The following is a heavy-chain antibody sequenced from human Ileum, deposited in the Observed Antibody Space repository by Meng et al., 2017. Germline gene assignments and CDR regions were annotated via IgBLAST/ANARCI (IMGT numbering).Heavy chain of an antibody. Sequence: QVPLQESGPGLVKPSQTLSLTCTVSGGSMNSGDFLWSWIRQLPGKGLEWIGYIYNSGYADYNPSLKSRVSLSVDTSKSQFSLTLRSVTAADTAVYYCAREFKNYPDWYLDLWGRGTLVTVSS. CDR2: IYNSGYA. CDR3: AREFKNYPDWYLDL. D-gene: IGHD3-10*01. V-gene: IGHV4-31*03. CDR1: GGSMNSGDFL. J-gene: IGHJ2*01.